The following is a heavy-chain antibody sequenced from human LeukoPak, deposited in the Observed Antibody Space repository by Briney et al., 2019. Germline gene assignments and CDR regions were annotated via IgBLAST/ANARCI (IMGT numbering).Heavy chain of an antibody. J-gene: IGHJ4*02. Sequence: SVKVSCKASGGTFSSYAISWVRQAPGQGLEWMGGIIPILGIANYAQKFQGRVTITADKSASTAYMELSSLRAEDTAVYYCAKGHYGSGIYYNPDEYWGQGTLVTVSS. CDR1: GGTFSSYA. D-gene: IGHD3-10*01. CDR2: IIPILGIA. V-gene: IGHV1-69*04. CDR3: AKGHYGSGIYYNPDEY.